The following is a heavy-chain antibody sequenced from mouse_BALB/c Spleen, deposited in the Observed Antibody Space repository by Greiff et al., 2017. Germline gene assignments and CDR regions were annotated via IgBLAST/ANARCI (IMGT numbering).Heavy chain of an antibody. Sequence: VQLQQSGPELVKPGASVKMSCKASGYTFTSYVMHWVKQKPGQGLEWIGYINPYNDGTKYNEKFKGKATLTSDKSSSTAYMELSSLTSEDSAVYYCARLGDGYYVGFDYWGQGTTLTVSS. CDR1: GYTFTSYV. D-gene: IGHD2-3*01. CDR3: ARLGDGYYVGFDY. CDR2: INPYNDGT. V-gene: IGHV1-14*01. J-gene: IGHJ2*01.